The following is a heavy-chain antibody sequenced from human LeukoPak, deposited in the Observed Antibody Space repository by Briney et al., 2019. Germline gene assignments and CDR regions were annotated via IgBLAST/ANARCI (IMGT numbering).Heavy chain of an antibody. D-gene: IGHD1-26*01. CDR2: INHSGST. CDR3: ASSVGASHGAFDI. J-gene: IGHJ3*02. V-gene: IGHV4-34*01. Sequence: SETLSLTCAVYGGSFSGYYWSWIRQPPGKGLEWIGEINHSGSTNYNPSLKSRVTISVDTSKNQFSLKLSSVTAADTAVYYCASSVGASHGAFDIWGQGTMVTVSS. CDR1: GGSFSGYY.